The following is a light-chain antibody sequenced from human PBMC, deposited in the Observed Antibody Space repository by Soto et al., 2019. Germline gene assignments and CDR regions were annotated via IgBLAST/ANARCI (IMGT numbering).Light chain of an antibody. CDR1: SSDVGGYNY. V-gene: IGLV2-14*01. J-gene: IGLJ1*01. CDR2: DVS. Sequence: QSALTQPASVSGSPGQSITISCTGTSSDVGGYNYVSWYQQHPGKAPKLMIYDVSNRPSGVSNRFSGSKSGNTASLTISGLQAEDEAEYYSSSYTSSSRYVFGTGTKLTVL. CDR3: SSYTSSSRYV.